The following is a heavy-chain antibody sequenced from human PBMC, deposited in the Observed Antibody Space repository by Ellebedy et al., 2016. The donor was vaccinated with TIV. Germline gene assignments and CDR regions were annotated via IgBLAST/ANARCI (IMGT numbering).Heavy chain of an antibody. CDR2: INQAGGGK. V-gene: IGHV3-7*01. D-gene: IGHD4-17*01. Sequence: GGSLRLSCAASGFSFSNYWMSWVRQAPGKGLEWVANINQAGGGKYYVDSVKGRFTISRGNAKNSLYLQMNSLRAEDTAVYYCATDGSYGDYLSPTHAFEIWGQGTMVPVSS. CDR3: ATDGSYGDYLSPTHAFEI. CDR1: GFSFSNYW. J-gene: IGHJ3*02.